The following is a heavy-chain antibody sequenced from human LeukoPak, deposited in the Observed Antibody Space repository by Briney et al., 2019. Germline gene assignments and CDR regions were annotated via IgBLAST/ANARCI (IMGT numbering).Heavy chain of an antibody. CDR1: GYTFTSYY. CDR3: ARESYGDYGLSAFDI. CDR2: INPSGGST. D-gene: IGHD4-17*01. Sequence: ASVKVSCKASGYTFTSYYMHWVRQAPAQGLEWMGIINPSGGSTSYAQKFQGRVTMTRDTSTGTVYMELSSLRSEDTAVYYCARESYGDYGLSAFDIWGQGTMVTVSS. V-gene: IGHV1-46*01. J-gene: IGHJ3*02.